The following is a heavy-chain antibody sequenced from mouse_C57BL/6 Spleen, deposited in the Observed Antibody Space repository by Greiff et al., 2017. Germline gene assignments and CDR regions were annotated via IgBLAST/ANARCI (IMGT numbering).Heavy chain of an antibody. J-gene: IGHJ4*01. Sequence: SAAALVKPGASVKISCKVSGYTFTDHTIHWMKQRPDQGLAWIGYIYPSDGSTTSNEKFKGKAPLTADKSSSTAYMQLNSRTSEDSTFYYCARGSSGYYAMDYGGQGTSVTVAA. V-gene: IGHV1-78*01. CDR3: ARGSSGYYAMDY. CDR1: GYTFTDHT. CDR2: IYPSDGST. D-gene: IGHD3-2*02.